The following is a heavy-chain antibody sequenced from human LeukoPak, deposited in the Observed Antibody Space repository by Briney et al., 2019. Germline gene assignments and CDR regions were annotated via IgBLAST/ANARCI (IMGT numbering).Heavy chain of an antibody. D-gene: IGHD7-27*01. CDR2: ISSGGNTI. CDR1: GFTFSSYE. V-gene: IGHV3-48*03. Sequence: GGSLRLSCAASGFTFSSYEMNWVRQAPGKGLEWVSYISSGGNTIYYADSVKGRFTISRDNAKNSLYLQMNSLRAEDTAVYYCARVPYLGYYYYYYYMDVWGKGTTVTVSS. CDR3: ARVPYLGYYYYYYYMDV. J-gene: IGHJ6*03.